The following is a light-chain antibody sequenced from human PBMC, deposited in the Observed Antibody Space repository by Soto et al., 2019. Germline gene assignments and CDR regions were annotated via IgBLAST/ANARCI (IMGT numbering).Light chain of an antibody. J-gene: IGKJ2*01. CDR3: QQYSNWPYN. Sequence: EIVMTQSPATLSVSPGERTTLSCRAGQSVMSHLAWYQQKPGQAPRLLIYAASTRATGIPARFSGSGSGTEFTLTISSLQSEDSAVYYCQQYSNWPYNFGQGTKLEIQ. CDR1: QSVMSH. CDR2: AAS. V-gene: IGKV3-15*01.